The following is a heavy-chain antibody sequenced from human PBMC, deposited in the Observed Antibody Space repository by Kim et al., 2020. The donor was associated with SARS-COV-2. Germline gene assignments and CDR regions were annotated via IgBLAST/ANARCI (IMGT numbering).Heavy chain of an antibody. J-gene: IGHJ6*02. Sequence: GGSLRLSCEASGFMFSSYGFHWVRQAPGKGLQWVAVISYDGSNKYYADSVKGRFTISRDNSKNTLYLHMNSLRPEDTAKYYCAKDRIAATGRYYYGLDVWGQGTTVAVSS. D-gene: IGHD6-13*01. CDR2: ISYDGSNK. V-gene: IGHV3-30*18. CDR3: AKDRIAATGRYYYGLDV. CDR1: GFMFSSYG.